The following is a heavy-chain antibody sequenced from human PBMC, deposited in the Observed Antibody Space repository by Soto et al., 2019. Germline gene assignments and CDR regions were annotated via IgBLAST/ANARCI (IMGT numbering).Heavy chain of an antibody. Sequence: PGGSLRLCCAASGFTFSSYAMSWVRQAPGKGLEWVSSISHSGGSSFSADSVKGRITISRDNSKNTLYLQMNSLRPEDTAVYYCTKDPIAVADPGNHYYGMDVWGQGTTVTVSS. V-gene: IGHV3-23*01. D-gene: IGHD6-19*01. CDR3: TKDPIAVADPGNHYYGMDV. CDR1: GFTFSSYA. CDR2: ISHSGGSS. J-gene: IGHJ6*02.